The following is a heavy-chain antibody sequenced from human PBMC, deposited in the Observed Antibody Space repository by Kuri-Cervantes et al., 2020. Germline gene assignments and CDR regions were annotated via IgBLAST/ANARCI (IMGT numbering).Heavy chain of an antibody. CDR1: GFTFSSYD. J-gene: IGHJ4*02. V-gene: IGHV3-13*01. Sequence: GGSLRLSCAASGFTFSSYDMHWVRQATGKGLEWVSAIGTAGDTYYPGSVKGRFTISREDAKNSLYLQMNSLRAEDTAVYYCARDSAALHLLTLDYWGQGTLVTVSS. CDR3: ARDSAALHLLTLDY. CDR2: IGTAGDT. D-gene: IGHD6-13*01.